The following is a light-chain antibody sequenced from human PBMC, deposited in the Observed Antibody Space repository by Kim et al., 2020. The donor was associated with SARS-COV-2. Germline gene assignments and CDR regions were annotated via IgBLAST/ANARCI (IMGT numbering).Light chain of an antibody. CDR3: QQYNSYST. V-gene: IGKV1-5*03. CDR1: QNIRNW. J-gene: IGKJ4*01. Sequence: SASVGDRVSITCRASQNIRNWLAWYQQKPGKAPTLLINKTSSLQSGVPSRFNGSGSETEFTLTISSLQPDDFATYYCQQYNSYSTFAGGTKVDIK. CDR2: KTS.